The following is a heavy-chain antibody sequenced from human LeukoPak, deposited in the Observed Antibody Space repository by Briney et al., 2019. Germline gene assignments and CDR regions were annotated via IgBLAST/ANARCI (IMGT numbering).Heavy chain of an antibody. J-gene: IGHJ4*02. CDR3: TTAVAYDY. CDR1: GFTFSNAW. Sequence: PGGSLRLCCAASGFTFSNAWMSWGRQAPGKGLEWVGRIKSKTDGWTTDYAARVKGRFTISRDDSKNTLYLQMNSLKTEDTAVYYCTTAVAYDYWGQGTLVTVSS. V-gene: IGHV3-15*05. D-gene: IGHD3-16*01. CDR2: IKSKTDGWTT.